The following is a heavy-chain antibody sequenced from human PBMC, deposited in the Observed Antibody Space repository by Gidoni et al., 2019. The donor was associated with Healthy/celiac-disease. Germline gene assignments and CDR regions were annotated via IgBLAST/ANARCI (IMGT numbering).Heavy chain of an antibody. CDR2: ISSSSSTI. Sequence: EVQLVESGGGLVQPGGSLRLSCAASGFTFSSYSMNWVRQAPGKGLEWVAYISSSSSTIYYADSVKGRFTISRDNAKNSLYLQMNSLRAEDTAVYYCARDSSGSLLYYYGMDVWGQGTTVTVSS. V-gene: IGHV3-48*01. CDR1: GFTFSSYS. J-gene: IGHJ6*02. CDR3: ARDSSGSLLYYYGMDV. D-gene: IGHD3-10*01.